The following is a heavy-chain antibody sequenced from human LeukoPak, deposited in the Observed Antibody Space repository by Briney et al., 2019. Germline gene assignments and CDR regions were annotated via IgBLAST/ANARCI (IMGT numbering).Heavy chain of an antibody. V-gene: IGHV3-7*01. CDR1: GFTFSNYA. D-gene: IGHD2-21*01. CDR3: VRTGVLWWGRRVCYFDY. Sequence: PGGSLRLSCAASGFTFSNYAMNWVRQAPGKGLEWVANIKQDGSEKYYVDSVKGRFTISRDNAKNSLYLQLNSLRAEDTAVYYCVRTGVLWWGRRVCYFDYWGQGTLVTVSS. CDR2: IKQDGSEK. J-gene: IGHJ4*02.